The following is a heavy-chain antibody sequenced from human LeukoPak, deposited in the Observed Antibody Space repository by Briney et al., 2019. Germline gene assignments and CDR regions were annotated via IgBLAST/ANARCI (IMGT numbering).Heavy chain of an antibody. D-gene: IGHD2-2*01. Sequence: SETLSLTCTVSGGSISSYYWSWIRQPPGKGLEWIGYIYYSGSPNYNPSLKSRVTISVDTSKNQFSLKLSSVTAADTAVYYCARDKIVVVPAASYYYGMDVWGQGTTVTVSS. CDR2: IYYSGSP. CDR3: ARDKIVVVPAASYYYGMDV. V-gene: IGHV4-59*01. J-gene: IGHJ6*02. CDR1: GGSISSYY.